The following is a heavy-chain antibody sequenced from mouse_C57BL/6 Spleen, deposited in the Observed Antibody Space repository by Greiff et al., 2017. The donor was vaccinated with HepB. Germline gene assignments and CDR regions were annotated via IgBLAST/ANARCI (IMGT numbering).Heavy chain of an antibody. CDR3: ARPIYYYGSSWYFDV. CDR2: IDPSDSYT. J-gene: IGHJ1*03. Sequence: QVQLQQPGAELVMPGASVKLSCKASGYTFTSYWMHWVKQRPGQGLEWIGEIDPSDSYTNYNQKFKGKSTLTVDKSSSTAYMQLSSLTSEDSAVYYCARPIYYYGSSWYFDVWGTGTTVTVSS. V-gene: IGHV1-69*01. CDR1: GYTFTSYW. D-gene: IGHD1-1*01.